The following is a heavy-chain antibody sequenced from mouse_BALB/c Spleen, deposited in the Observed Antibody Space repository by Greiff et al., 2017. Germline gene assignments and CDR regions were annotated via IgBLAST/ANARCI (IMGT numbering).Heavy chain of an antibody. V-gene: IGHV2-2*02. D-gene: IGHD1-1*02. CDR3: ARKGYGYLDY. J-gene: IGHJ2*01. CDR2: IWSGGST. Sequence: QVQLQQSGPGLVQPSQSLSITCTVSGFSLTSYGVHWVRQSPGRGLEWLGVIWSGGSTDYNAAFISRLSISKDNSKSQVFFKMNSLQANDTAIYYCARKGYGYLDYWGQGTTLTVSS. CDR1: GFSLTSYG.